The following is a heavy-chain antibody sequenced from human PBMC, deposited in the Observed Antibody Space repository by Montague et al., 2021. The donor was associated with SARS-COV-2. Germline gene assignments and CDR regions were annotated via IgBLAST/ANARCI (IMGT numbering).Heavy chain of an antibody. CDR1: GDSIRNSEYS. Sequence: SETLSLTCTVSGDSIRNSEYSWGWVRQPPGNGLEWIGNIYDGGSTFYNPSLKSRVTIFVDTSKNQFSLKLSSVTAADTAVYYCATRTRYPQNDFGFWGQGTPVTVSS. D-gene: IGHD1-14*01. V-gene: IGHV4-39*01. CDR3: ATRTRYPQNDFGF. CDR2: IYDGGST. J-gene: IGHJ4*02.